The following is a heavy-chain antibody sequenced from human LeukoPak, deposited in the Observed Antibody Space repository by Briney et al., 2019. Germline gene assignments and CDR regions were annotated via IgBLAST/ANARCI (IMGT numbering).Heavy chain of an antibody. Sequence: PSETLSLTCTVSGGSISSYYWSWIRQPPGKGLEWIGYIYYSGSTNYNPSLKSRVTISVDTSKNQFSLKLSSVTAADTAVYYCARHCGSGSLYYYYYYMDVWGKGTTVTVSS. CDR1: GGSISSYY. CDR3: ARHCGSGSLYYYYYYMDV. J-gene: IGHJ6*03. V-gene: IGHV4-59*08. CDR2: IYYSGST. D-gene: IGHD3-10*01.